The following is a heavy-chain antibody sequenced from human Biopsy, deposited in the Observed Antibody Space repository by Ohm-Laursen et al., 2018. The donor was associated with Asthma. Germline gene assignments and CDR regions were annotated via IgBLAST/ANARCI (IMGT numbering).Heavy chain of an antibody. D-gene: IGHD2-8*02. CDR2: INAGNGKL. V-gene: IGHV1-3*01. J-gene: IGHJ5*02. CDR1: GYTFTHYA. Sequence: ASVTVSCKASGYTFTHYAIHWLRQAPGQRPEWMGWINAGNGKLEYSGKFQGRVTITRDTSATTAYMELSSLTSGDTAVCYCARDGNWCRLRNCSPPGYWFDPWGQGTLVTVSS. CDR3: ARDGNWCRLRNCSPPGYWFDP.